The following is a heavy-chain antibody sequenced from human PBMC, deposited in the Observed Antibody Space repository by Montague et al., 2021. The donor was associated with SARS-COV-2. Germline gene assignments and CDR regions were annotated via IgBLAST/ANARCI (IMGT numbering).Heavy chain of an antibody. J-gene: IGHJ6*02. V-gene: IGHV6-1*01. CDR1: GDRVSSNSAA. D-gene: IGHD6-19*01. CDR3: AREQQWLGAVDYYYGMDV. Sequence: CAISGDRVSSNSAAWNWIRQSPSRGLEWLGRTYYRSKWYHDYALSLKXXITIHPDTSKNQFSLPLHSVTPEDTAVDYCAREQQWLGAVDYYYGMDVWGQGTTVTVSS. CDR2: TYYRSKWYH.